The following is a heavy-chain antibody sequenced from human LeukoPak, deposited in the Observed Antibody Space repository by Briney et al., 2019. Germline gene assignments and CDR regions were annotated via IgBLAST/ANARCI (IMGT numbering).Heavy chain of an antibody. CDR2: INPKSADT. V-gene: IGHV1-2*02. CDR1: GYTFSDYY. D-gene: IGHD2-2*01. J-gene: IGHJ6*02. Sequence: GASVKVSCNASGYTFSDYYIHWVRQAPGQGLEWMGWINPKSADTNYAQEFQGRVTMTRDTSISTAFIELSRLISDDTAVYYCARGPGLGVPAVILDYYGLDVWGQGTTVTVSS. CDR3: ARGPGLGVPAVILDYYGLDV.